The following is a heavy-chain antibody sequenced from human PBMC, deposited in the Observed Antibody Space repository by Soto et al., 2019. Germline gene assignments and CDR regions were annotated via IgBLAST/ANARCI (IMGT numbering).Heavy chain of an antibody. CDR1: GGTFSSYA. J-gene: IGHJ4*02. D-gene: IGHD5-18*01. V-gene: IGHV1-69*13. CDR2: IIPIFGTA. CDR3: ARERGGYSYGELDY. Sequence: ASVKVSCKASGGTFSSYAISWVRQAPGQGLEWMGGIIPIFGTANYAQKFQGRVTITADESTSTAYMELSSLRSEDTAVYYRARERGGYSYGELDYWGQGTLVTVSS.